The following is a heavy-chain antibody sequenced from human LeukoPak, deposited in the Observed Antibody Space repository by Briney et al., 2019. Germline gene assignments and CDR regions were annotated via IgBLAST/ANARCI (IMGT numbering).Heavy chain of an antibody. CDR2: MNPNSGNT. CDR3: ARVQWDNWFDP. J-gene: IGHJ5*02. V-gene: IGHV1-8*01. Sequence: ASVKVSCKASGYTFTSYDINWVRQATGQGLEWMGWMNPNSGNTGYAQKLQGRVTMTRNTSISTAYMELSSLRSEDTAVYYCARVQWDNWFDPWGQGTLVTVSS. D-gene: IGHD6-19*01. CDR1: GYTFTSYD.